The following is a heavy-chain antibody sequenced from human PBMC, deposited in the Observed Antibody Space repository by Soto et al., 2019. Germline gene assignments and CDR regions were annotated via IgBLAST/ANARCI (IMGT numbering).Heavy chain of an antibody. J-gene: IGHJ4*02. V-gene: IGHV4-34*01. CDR3: ARGGPRSGSVDY. CDR2: INHSGST. D-gene: IGHD3-22*01. Sequence: SETLSLTCAVYGGSFSGYYWSWIRQPPGKGLEWIGEINHSGSTNYNPSLKSRVTISVDTSKNQFSLKLSSVTAADTAVYYCARGGPRSGSVDYWGQGTLVTVSS. CDR1: GGSFSGYY.